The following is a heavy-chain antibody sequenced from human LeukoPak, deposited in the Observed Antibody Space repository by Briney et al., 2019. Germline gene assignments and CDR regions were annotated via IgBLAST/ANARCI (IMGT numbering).Heavy chain of an antibody. CDR2: IHYSGTT. D-gene: IGHD3-16*01. CDR3: AKTGSLMGPFFDH. J-gene: IGHJ4*02. Sequence: SETLSLTCTFFGDSMNIYYWNWIRQPPGRRLEWIGFIHYSGTTNYNPSLKSRVAMSIDTSRKQFSLKLTSVSAADTAMYYCAKTGSLMGPFFDHWGQGNLVIVSS. V-gene: IGHV4-59*01. CDR1: GDSMNIYY.